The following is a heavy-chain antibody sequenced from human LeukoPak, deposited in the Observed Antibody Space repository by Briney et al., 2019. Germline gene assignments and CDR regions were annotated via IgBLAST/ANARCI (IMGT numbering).Heavy chain of an antibody. CDR2: IKQDGSEK. J-gene: IGHJ6*03. D-gene: IGHD3-22*01. Sequence: GGSLRLSCAASGFTFSNYWMTWVRQAPGKGLEWVGNIKQDGSEKYYADSVKGRFTISRDNAKKSLYLQMNSLRAEDTAVYYCARSKTYYYESSGSYSVFDYYMDVWGKGTTVTVSS. V-gene: IGHV3-7*01. CDR1: GFTFSNYW. CDR3: ARSKTYYYESSGSYSVFDYYMDV.